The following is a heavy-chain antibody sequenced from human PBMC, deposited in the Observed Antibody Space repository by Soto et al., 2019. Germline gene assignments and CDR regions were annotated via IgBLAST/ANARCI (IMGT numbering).Heavy chain of an antibody. J-gene: IGHJ3*01. CDR3: ARGRGFMSRNALDL. CDR2: INHSGSR. Sequence: QVQLQRWGAGLLRPSETLSLTCAVSGGSFRGYYWTWLRLSPGRGLEWIGEINHSGSRNSNPSRKSRLKISVDTSRTRFSMNLTSVTAADAAVYYCARGRGFMSRNALDLWGQGTRVIVSS. CDR1: GGSFRGYY. V-gene: IGHV4-34*01.